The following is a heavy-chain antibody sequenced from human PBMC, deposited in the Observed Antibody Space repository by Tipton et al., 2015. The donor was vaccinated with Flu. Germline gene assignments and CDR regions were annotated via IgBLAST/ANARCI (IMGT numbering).Heavy chain of an antibody. D-gene: IGHD3-22*01. CDR2: ISYTGSA. CDR3: ARVLSYYDSSGYRPLYYFDY. J-gene: IGHJ4*02. Sequence: TLSLTCTISGGSLSSYYWSWIRQPPGKGLEWLGYISYTGSAIYNPSVRSRVTISVDTSKNQFSLKLSSVTAADTAVYYCARVLSYYDSSGYRPLYYFDYWGQGTLVTVSS. CDR1: GGSLSSYY. V-gene: IGHV4-59*01.